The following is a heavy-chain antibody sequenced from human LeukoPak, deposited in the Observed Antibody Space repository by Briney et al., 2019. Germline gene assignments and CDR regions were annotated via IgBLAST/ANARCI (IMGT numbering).Heavy chain of an antibody. Sequence: SETLSLTCTVSGGSISSYYWSWIRQPPGKGLEWIGYIYYSGSTNYNASLTNRVTISVDTSKNQFSLKLSSVTAADTAVYYCAREVGYCSGGSCYSYFDYWGQGALVTVSS. D-gene: IGHD2-15*01. J-gene: IGHJ4*02. CDR3: AREVGYCSGGSCYSYFDY. V-gene: IGHV4-59*01. CDR1: GGSISSYY. CDR2: IYYSGST.